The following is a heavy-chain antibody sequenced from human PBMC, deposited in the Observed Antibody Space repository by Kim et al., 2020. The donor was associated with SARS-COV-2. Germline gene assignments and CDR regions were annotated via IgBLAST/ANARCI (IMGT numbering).Heavy chain of an antibody. D-gene: IGHD7-27*01. CDR2: IKQDGSEK. Sequence: GGSLRLSCAASGFTFSSYWMSWVRQAPGKGLEWVANIKQDGSEKYYVDSVKGRFTISRDNAKNSLYLQMNSLRAEDTAVYYCARAGEDLLHYYYYYYGMDVWGQGTTVTVSS. CDR1: GFTFSSYW. V-gene: IGHV3-7*01. CDR3: ARAGEDLLHYYYYYYGMDV. J-gene: IGHJ6*02.